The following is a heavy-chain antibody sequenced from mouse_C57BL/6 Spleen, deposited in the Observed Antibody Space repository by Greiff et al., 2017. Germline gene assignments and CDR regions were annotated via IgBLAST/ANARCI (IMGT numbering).Heavy chain of an antibody. CDR1: GYTFTSSW. CDR2: IDPSDSET. J-gene: IGHJ1*03. Sequence: QVQLQQSGAELVRPGSSVKLSCKASGYTFTSSWMHWVKLRPIPGLEWIGNIDPSDSETHYNQKFKDKATLTVHKSSSTAYMQHSSLTSEDSAVEYCARPGYDRSSYVGYIDVWGTGTTVTVSS. D-gene: IGHD1-1*01. V-gene: IGHV1-52*01. CDR3: ARPGYDRSSYVGYIDV.